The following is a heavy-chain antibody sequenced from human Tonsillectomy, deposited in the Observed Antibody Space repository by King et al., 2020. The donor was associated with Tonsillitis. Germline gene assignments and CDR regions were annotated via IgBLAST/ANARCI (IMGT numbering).Heavy chain of an antibody. CDR1: GSPFTGYY. CDR3: AGGSYFADFVY. J-gene: IGHJ4*02. Sequence: VQLVASGAEVKKPGASVKVSCKASGSPFTGYYIQWVRQAPGQGLEWMGWINPNSGGTSYTQKFQGRVTMTRDTAISTVYMELNRLRSDDTAIYFCAGGSYFADFVYWGQGTLVTVSS. V-gene: IGHV1-2*02. D-gene: IGHD1-26*01. CDR2: INPNSGGT.